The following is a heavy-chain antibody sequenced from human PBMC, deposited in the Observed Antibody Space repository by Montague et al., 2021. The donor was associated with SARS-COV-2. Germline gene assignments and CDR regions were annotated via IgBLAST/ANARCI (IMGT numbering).Heavy chain of an antibody. D-gene: IGHD2-15*01. J-gene: IGHJ4*02. V-gene: IGHV4-31*03. Sequence: TLSLTCTVSGGSISSGGYYWSWIRQHPGKGLEWIGYIYYSGSTYYNPSLKSRVTISVDTSKNQFSLKLSSVTAADTAVYYCARLTAGYCSCGSCYWGTGFDYWGQGTLVTVSS. CDR3: ARLTAGYCSCGSCYWGTGFDY. CDR1: GGSISSGGYY. CDR2: IYYSGST.